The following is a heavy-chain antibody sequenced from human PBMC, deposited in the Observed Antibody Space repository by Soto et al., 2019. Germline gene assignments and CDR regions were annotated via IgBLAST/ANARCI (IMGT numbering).Heavy chain of an antibody. V-gene: IGHV1-8*01. J-gene: IGHJ4*02. CDR3: ARGGVSIFGVVIIGVSDY. CDR1: GYTFTSYD. CDR2: MNPNSGNT. D-gene: IGHD3-3*01. Sequence: ASVKVSCKASGYTFTSYDINWVRQATGQGLEWMGWMNPNSGNTGYAQKFQGRVTMTRNTSISTAYMELSSLRSEDTAVYYCARGGVSIFGVVIIGVSDYWGQGTLVTVSS.